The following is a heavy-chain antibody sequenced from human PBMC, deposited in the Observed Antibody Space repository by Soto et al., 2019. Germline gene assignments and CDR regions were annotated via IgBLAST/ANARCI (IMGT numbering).Heavy chain of an antibody. Sequence: ASVKVSCKASGFTFTSSAVQWVRQARGQRLEWIGWIVVGSGNTNYAQKFQERVTITRDMSTSTAYMELSSLRYEDTAVYYCAEDPGRGRSMDVWGQGTTVTVSS. D-gene: IGHD3-10*01. V-gene: IGHV1-58*01. CDR2: IVVGSGNT. CDR1: GFTFTSSA. CDR3: AEDPGRGRSMDV. J-gene: IGHJ6*02.